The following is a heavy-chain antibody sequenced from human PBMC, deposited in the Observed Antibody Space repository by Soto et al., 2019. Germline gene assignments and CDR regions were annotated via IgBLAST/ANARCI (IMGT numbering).Heavy chain of an antibody. D-gene: IGHD3-3*01. V-gene: IGHV3-23*01. CDR1: GFTFSSYA. CDR2: ISGSGGST. Sequence: GGSLRLSCAASGFTFSSYAMSWVRQAPGKGLEWVSAISGSGGSTYYADSVKGRFTISRDNSKNTLYLQMNSLRAEDTAVYYCAKGVRERIPIFGVVPPGYYGMDVWGQGTTVTVSS. J-gene: IGHJ6*02. CDR3: AKGVRERIPIFGVVPPGYYGMDV.